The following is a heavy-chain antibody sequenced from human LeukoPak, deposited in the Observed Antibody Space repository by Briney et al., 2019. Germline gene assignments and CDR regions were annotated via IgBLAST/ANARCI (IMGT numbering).Heavy chain of an antibody. CDR2: IYSGGST. CDR1: GFTVSSNY. Sequence: GGSLRLSCAASGFTVSSNYMSWVRQAPGKGLEWVSVIYSGGSTYYADSVKGRFTISRDNSKNTLYLQMNSLRAEDTAVYYCANSYTAMVPPSYWGQGTLVTVSS. V-gene: IGHV3-53*01. CDR3: ANSYTAMVPPSY. J-gene: IGHJ4*02. D-gene: IGHD5-18*01.